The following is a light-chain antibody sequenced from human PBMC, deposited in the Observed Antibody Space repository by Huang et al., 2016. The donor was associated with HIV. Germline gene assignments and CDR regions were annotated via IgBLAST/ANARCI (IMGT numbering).Light chain of an antibody. J-gene: IGKJ3*01. CDR2: GAS. CDR1: RTLSSNN. V-gene: IGKV3-20*01. Sequence: EIVLTQSPATLSLSPGERATLTCSASRTLSSNNLAWYQQNPGQAPRLLIYGASNRTTGIPDRCSGSGAGANVTLTISRLEPEDFAVYYCQQYGTSPPVPFGPGTKVDIK. CDR3: QQYGTSPPVP.